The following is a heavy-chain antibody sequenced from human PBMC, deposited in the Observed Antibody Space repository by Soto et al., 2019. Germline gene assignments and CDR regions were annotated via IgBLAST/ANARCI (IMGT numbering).Heavy chain of an antibody. J-gene: IGHJ5*02. CDR2: ISYDGSNK. Sequence: GGSLRLSCAASGFTFSSYGMHWVRQAPGKGLEWVAVISYDGSNKYYADSVKGRFTISRDNSKNTLYLQMNSLRAEDTAVYYCAKGRYYYGSGSYLNDNWFDPWGQGT. CDR3: AKGRYYYGSGSYLNDNWFDP. CDR1: GFTFSSYG. V-gene: IGHV3-30*18. D-gene: IGHD3-10*01.